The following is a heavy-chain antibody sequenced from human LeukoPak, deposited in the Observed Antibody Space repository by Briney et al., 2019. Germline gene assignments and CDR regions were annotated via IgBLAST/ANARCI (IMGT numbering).Heavy chain of an antibody. J-gene: IGHJ4*02. CDR2: ISSSSSYI. D-gene: IGHD3-10*01. V-gene: IGHV3-21*01. CDR1: GFTFSSYS. CDR3: AKDYYGSGSYVYFDY. Sequence: GGSLRLSCAASGFTFSSYSMNWVRQAPGKGLEWVSSISSSSSYIYYADSVKGRFTISRDNAKNSLYLQMNSLRAEDTAVYYCAKDYYGSGSYVYFDYWGQGTLVTVSS.